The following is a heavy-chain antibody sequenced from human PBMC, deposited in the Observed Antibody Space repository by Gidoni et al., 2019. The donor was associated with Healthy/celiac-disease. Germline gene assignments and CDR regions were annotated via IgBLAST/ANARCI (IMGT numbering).Heavy chain of an antibody. J-gene: IGHJ4*02. CDR1: GFTFSSYS. CDR2: ISGSGGST. V-gene: IGHV3-23*01. CDR3: AKVASAVVTASPHFDY. D-gene: IGHD2-21*02. Sequence: EVQLLESGGGLVQPGGSLRLSCAASGFTFSSYSVSWVRPAPGKGLEWVSAISGSGGSTYYADSVKGRFTISRDNSKNTLYLQMNSLRAEDTAVYYCAKVASAVVTASPHFDYWGQGTLVTVSS.